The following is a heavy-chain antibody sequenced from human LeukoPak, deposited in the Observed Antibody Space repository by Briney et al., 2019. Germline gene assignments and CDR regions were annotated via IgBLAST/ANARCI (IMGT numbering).Heavy chain of an antibody. Sequence: GASVKVSCKASGYTFTSYGISWVRQAPGQGLEWMGWISAYNGNTNYAQKLQGRVTMTTDTSTSTAHMELRSLRSDDTAVYYCAREGPSITMVRGVTPMDWFDPWGQGTLVTVSS. CDR1: GYTFTSYG. V-gene: IGHV1-18*04. CDR3: AREGPSITMVRGVTPMDWFDP. J-gene: IGHJ5*02. CDR2: ISAYNGNT. D-gene: IGHD3-10*01.